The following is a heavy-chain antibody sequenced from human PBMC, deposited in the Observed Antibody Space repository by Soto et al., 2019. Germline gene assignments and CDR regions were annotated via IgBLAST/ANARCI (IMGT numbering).Heavy chain of an antibody. CDR3: TTDWKYSSGSSGDY. CDR2: IKSKTDGGTT. Sequence: GGSLRLSCAASGFTFSNAWMSWVRQAPGKGLEWVGRIKSKTDGGTTDYAAPVKGRFTISRDDSKNTLYLQMNSLKTEDTAVYYCTTDWKYSSGSSGDYWGQGTLVTVSS. J-gene: IGHJ4*02. CDR1: GFTFSNAW. D-gene: IGHD6-19*01. V-gene: IGHV3-15*01.